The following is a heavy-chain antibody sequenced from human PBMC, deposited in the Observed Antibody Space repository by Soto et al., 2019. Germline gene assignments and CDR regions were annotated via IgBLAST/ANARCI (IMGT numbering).Heavy chain of an antibody. D-gene: IGHD2-21*02. CDR3: ARDLGGDSSFDY. V-gene: IGHV4-59*01. CDR2: IYYSGST. CDR1: GGSISSYY. J-gene: IGHJ4*02. Sequence: PSETLSLTCTVSGGSISSYYWSWIRQPPGKGLEWIGYIYYSGSTNYNPSLKSRVTISVDTSKNQFSLKLSSVTAADTAVYYCARDLGGDSSFDYWGQGTLVTVPS.